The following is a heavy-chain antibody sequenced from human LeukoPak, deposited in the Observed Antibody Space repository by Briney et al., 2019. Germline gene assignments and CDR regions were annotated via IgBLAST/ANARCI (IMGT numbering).Heavy chain of an antibody. CDR3: ARKPYYDFWSGYYSHYGMDV. CDR1: DGSISSGNYY. V-gene: IGHV4-39*07. D-gene: IGHD3-3*01. Sequence: SETLSLTCTVSDGSISSGNYYWAWIRQPPGKGPEWIGSIYYNGNTYYNPSLKSRVTISVDTSKNQFSLKLSSVTAADTAVYYCARKPYYDFWSGYYSHYGMDVWGQGTTVTVSS. CDR2: IYYNGNT. J-gene: IGHJ6*02.